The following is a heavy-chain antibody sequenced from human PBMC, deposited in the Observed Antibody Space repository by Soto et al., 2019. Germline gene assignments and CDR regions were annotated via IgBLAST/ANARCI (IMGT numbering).Heavy chain of an antibody. D-gene: IGHD5-12*01. Sequence: GASVKVSCKTSGYTFTDYYVHWVRQAPGQGLEWMAWINPQTGGTNSIEKFHAWVSLTRDTSISTVYMEMRTLKSDDTAIYYCARSASPVATIDYWGQGTLVTVSS. CDR3: ARSASPVATIDY. J-gene: IGHJ4*02. CDR2: INPQTGGT. CDR1: GYTFTDYY. V-gene: IGHV1-2*04.